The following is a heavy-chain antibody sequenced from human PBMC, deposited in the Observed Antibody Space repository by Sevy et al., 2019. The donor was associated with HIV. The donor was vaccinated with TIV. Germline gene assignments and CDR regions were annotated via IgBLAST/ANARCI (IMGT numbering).Heavy chain of an antibody. CDR3: TTDWQKRGFYALLDY. D-gene: IGHD2-2*01. J-gene: IGHJ4*02. V-gene: IGHV3-15*01. CDR1: GFTFSNAW. CDR2: IKSNTDGGTT. Sequence: GGSLRLSCAASGFTFSNAWMSWVRQAPGKGLEWVGRIKSNTDGGTTDYAAPVKGRFTISRDDSKNTLYLQMNSMKTEDTAIDYGTTDWQKRGFYALLDYWGQGTLVTFSS.